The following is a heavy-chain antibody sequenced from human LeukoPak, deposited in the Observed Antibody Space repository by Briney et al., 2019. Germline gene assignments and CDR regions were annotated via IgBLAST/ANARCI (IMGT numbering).Heavy chain of an antibody. CDR1: GDSSSISSFY. D-gene: IGHD3-10*01. V-gene: IGHV4-39*01. CDR2: VDYSGNT. Sequence: KPSETLSLTCTVSGDSSSISSFYWGWLRQPPGKGLEWIGSVDYSGNTYYNPSLKSRVSISVDASKNQFSLKLSSVTAADTAVYYCARPYYYGSGSWADWGQGTLVTVSS. CDR3: ARPYYYGSGSWAD. J-gene: IGHJ4*02.